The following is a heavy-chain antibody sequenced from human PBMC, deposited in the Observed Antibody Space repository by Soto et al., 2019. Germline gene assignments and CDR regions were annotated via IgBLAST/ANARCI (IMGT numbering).Heavy chain of an antibody. Sequence: SETLSLTGTVSGGSISSYYWSWIRQPPGKGLEWIGYIYYSGSTNYNPSLKSRVTISVDTSKNQFSLKLSSVPAADTAVYYCSGQGYWGQGTLVTVSS. CDR3: SGQGY. J-gene: IGHJ4*02. V-gene: IGHV4-59*01. CDR1: GGSISSYY. CDR2: IYYSGST.